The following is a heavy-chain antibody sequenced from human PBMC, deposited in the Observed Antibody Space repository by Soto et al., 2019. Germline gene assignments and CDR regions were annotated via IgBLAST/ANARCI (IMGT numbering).Heavy chain of an antibody. CDR1: GFTFSSYG. CDR2: ISYDGSNK. Sequence: GGSLRLSCAASGFTFSSYGMHWVRQAPGKGLEWVAVISYDGSNKYYADSVKGRFTISRDNSKNTLYLQMNSLRAEDTAVYYCAKDRAAAGIQAYWFDPWGEGT. D-gene: IGHD6-13*01. J-gene: IGHJ5*02. V-gene: IGHV3-30*18. CDR3: AKDRAAAGIQAYWFDP.